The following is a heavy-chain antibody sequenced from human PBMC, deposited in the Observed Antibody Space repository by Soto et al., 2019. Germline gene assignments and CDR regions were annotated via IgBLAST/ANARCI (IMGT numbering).Heavy chain of an antibody. V-gene: IGHV4-4*02. CDR3: ARTTLRYYYGMDV. Sequence: QVQLQESGPGLVKPSGTLSLTCAVSGGSISSSNWWSWVRQPPGKGLEWIGEIYHSGSTNYNPSPKSRVTISVAKSKNQCSLKLSSVTAADTAVYYCARTTLRYYYGMDVWGQGTTVTVSS. CDR1: GGSISSSNW. D-gene: IGHD1-1*01. CDR2: IYHSGST. J-gene: IGHJ6*02.